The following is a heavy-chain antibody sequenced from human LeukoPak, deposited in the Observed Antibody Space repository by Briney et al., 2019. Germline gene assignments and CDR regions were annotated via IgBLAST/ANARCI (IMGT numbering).Heavy chain of an antibody. D-gene: IGHD5-12*01. J-gene: IGHJ4*02. CDR2: IRSKAYGGTA. CDR1: GFTFGDYA. CDR3: ARGLHLPPWRPNDY. V-gene: IGHV3-49*03. Sequence: GGSLRLSCTASGFTFGDYAMSWFRQAPGKGLEWVGFIRSKAYGGTAEYAASVKGRFTISRDDSKNSLYLQMNSLKTEDTAVYYCARGLHLPPWRPNDYWGQGTLVTVSS.